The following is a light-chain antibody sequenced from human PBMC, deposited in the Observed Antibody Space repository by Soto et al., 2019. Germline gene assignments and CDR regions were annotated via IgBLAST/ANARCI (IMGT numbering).Light chain of an antibody. CDR3: QQYGSLPRT. J-gene: IGKJ1*01. CDR1: QSVTSNY. Sequence: EIVFTQSPGTLSVSPGERVTLSCRASQSVTSNYLAWYQQKPGQAPRLLIYGAPSRATGIPDRFSGSGAGTDCTLPISRLEPEDVAVYHCQQYGSLPRTFCQGTKVDIK. CDR2: GAP. V-gene: IGKV3-20*01.